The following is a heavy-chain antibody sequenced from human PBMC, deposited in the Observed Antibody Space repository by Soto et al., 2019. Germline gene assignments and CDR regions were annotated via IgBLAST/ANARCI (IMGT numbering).Heavy chain of an antibody. Sequence: GESLKISGKGSGYSFTSYWISWVRQMPAKGLEWMGRIDPSDSYTNYSPSFQGHVTISADKSISTAYLQWSSLKASDTAMYYCARRRSNLETGMDVWGQGTTVTVSS. D-gene: IGHD4-4*01. CDR1: GYSFTSYW. V-gene: IGHV5-10-1*01. CDR3: ARRRSNLETGMDV. J-gene: IGHJ6*02. CDR2: IDPSDSYT.